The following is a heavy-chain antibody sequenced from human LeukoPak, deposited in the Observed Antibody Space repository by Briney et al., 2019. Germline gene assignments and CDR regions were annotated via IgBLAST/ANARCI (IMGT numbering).Heavy chain of an antibody. V-gene: IGHV1-2*02. J-gene: IGHJ5*02. Sequence: EASVKVSCKASGYTFTSYGISWVRQAPGQGLEWMGWINPNSGGTNYAQKFQGRVTMTRDTSISTAYMELSRLRSDDTAVYYCARDRPRYCSGGSCPVGWFDPWGQGTLVTVSS. CDR2: INPNSGGT. CDR3: ARDRPRYCSGGSCPVGWFDP. D-gene: IGHD2-15*01. CDR1: GYTFTSYG.